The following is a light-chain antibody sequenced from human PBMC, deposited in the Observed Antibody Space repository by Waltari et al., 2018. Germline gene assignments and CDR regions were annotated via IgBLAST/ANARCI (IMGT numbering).Light chain of an antibody. CDR3: MQALQTPYT. CDR2: MNS. V-gene: IGKV2-28*01. Sequence: DIVMTQSPLSLPVTPGEPASISCSSSQRLLHSNGRNYLDWYLQKPGQSPQLLIYMNSNRASGVPDRFSGSGSGTSFTLKISRVEAEDVGVYYCMQALQTPYTFGQGTKLEIK. CDR1: QRLLHSNGRNY. J-gene: IGKJ2*01.